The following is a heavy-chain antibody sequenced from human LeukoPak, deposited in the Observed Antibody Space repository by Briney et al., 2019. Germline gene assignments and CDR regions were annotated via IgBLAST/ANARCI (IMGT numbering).Heavy chain of an antibody. CDR1: GFSFSNYG. D-gene: IGHD6-13*01. CDR2: IQYDGINK. J-gene: IGHJ4*02. V-gene: IGHV3-30*02. Sequence: PGGSLRLSCATSGFSFSNYGMHWVRQAPGKGLEWVAFIQYDGINKYYADSVKGRFTISRVNSENTLYLQLNSLTEDTAVYYCAKGGDNSNWRRGFGCWGQGTLVTVAS. CDR3: AKGGDNSNWRRGFGC.